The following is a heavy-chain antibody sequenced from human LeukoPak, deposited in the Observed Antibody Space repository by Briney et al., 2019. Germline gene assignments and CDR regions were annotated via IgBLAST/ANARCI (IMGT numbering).Heavy chain of an antibody. CDR1: GGSFSGYY. Sequence: PSETLSLTCAVYGGSFSGYYWSWIRQPPGKGLEWIGEINHSGSTNYNPSLKSRVTMSVDTSKNQFSLKVNSVTAADTAVYYCARTGKTLLNYDFDYWGQGTLVTVSS. J-gene: IGHJ4*02. CDR2: INHSGST. CDR3: ARTGKTLLNYDFDY. D-gene: IGHD1-7*01. V-gene: IGHV4-34*01.